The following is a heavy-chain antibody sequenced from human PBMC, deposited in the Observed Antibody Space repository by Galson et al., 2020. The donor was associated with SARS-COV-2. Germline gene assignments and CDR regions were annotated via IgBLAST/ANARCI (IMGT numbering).Heavy chain of an antibody. CDR3: AWGPRYCGGDCYSETYFDY. CDR1: GFTVSSNY. V-gene: IGHV3-53*04. D-gene: IGHD2-21*01. CDR2: IYSGGST. Sequence: GGSLRLSCAASGFTVSSNYMSWVRQAPGKGLEWVSVIYSGGSTYYADSVKGRFTISRHNSKNTLYLQMNSLRAEDTAVYYCAWGPRYCGGDCYSETYFDYWGQGTLVTVSS. J-gene: IGHJ4*02.